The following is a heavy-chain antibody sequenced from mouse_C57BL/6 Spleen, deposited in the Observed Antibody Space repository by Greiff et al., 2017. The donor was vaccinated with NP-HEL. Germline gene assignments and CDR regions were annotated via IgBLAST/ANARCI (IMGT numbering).Heavy chain of an antibody. D-gene: IGHD1-1*01. CDR1: GYTFTDYN. J-gene: IGHJ1*03. V-gene: IGHV1-18*01. Sequence: EVQLQQSGPELVKPGASVKISCKASGYTFTDYNMDWVKQSHGKSLEWIGDINPNNGGTIYNQKFKGKATLTVDKSSSTAYMELRSLTSEDTAVYYCAKRITTDLYWYFDVWGTGTTVTVSS. CDR3: AKRITTDLYWYFDV. CDR2: INPNNGGT.